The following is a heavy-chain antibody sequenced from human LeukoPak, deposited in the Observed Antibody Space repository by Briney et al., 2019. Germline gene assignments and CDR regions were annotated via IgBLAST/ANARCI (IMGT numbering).Heavy chain of an antibody. J-gene: IGHJ5*02. CDR1: GGSISSSSYY. CDR2: IYYSGST. CDR3: ARVDAIAAAGTEFDP. D-gene: IGHD6-13*01. V-gene: IGHV4-39*01. Sequence: SETLSLTCTVSGGSISSSSYYWGWIRQPPGKGLEWIVSIYYSGSTYYNPSLKSRVTISVDTSKNQFSLKLSSVTAADTAVYYCARVDAIAAAGTEFDPWGQGTLVTVSS.